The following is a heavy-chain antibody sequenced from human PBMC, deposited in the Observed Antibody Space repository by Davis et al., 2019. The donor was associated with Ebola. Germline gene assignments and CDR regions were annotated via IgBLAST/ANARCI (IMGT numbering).Heavy chain of an antibody. CDR1: GGSISSGGYY. Sequence: PSETLSLTCTVSGGSISSGGYYWSWIRQHPGKGLEWIGYIYYSGSTYYNPSLKSRVTISVDTSKNQFSLKLSSVTAADTAVYYCACIDFWSGYPILDYWGQGTLVTVSS. CDR3: ACIDFWSGYPILDY. J-gene: IGHJ4*02. D-gene: IGHD3-3*01. V-gene: IGHV4-31*03. CDR2: IYYSGST.